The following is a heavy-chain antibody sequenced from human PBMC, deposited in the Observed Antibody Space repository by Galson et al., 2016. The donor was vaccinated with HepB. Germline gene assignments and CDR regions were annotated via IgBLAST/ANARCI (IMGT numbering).Heavy chain of an antibody. CDR3: VSALWGEPDTFGF. CDR1: GFTFSTHA. D-gene: IGHD3-16*01. V-gene: IGHV3-33*01. J-gene: IGHJ3*01. Sequence: SLRLSCAASGFTFSTHAMHWVRQAPGKGLEWVAIIWYDGTNRYYTDPVKGRFTISRDNPKNTLNLQMNSLRVEDTAVYYCVSALWGEPDTFGFWGQGTMVTVSS. CDR2: IWYDGTNR.